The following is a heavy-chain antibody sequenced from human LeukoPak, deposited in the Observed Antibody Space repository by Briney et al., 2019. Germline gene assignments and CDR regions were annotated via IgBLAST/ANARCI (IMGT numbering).Heavy chain of an antibody. CDR2: FDPEDGET. J-gene: IGHJ4*02. CDR3: TRGGSDPTLPFDY. D-gene: IGHD1-26*01. V-gene: IGHV1-24*01. CDR1: GYTLTELS. Sequence: GASVKVSCKVSGYTLTELSMHWVRQAPGTGIEWMGRFDPEDGETICAQKFQGRVTMTADTSTDTVYMELSSLRSEDTAVYYCTRGGSDPTLPFDYWGQGTLVTVSS.